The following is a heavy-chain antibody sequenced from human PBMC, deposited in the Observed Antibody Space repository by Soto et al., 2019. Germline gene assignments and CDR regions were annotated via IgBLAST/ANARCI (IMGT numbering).Heavy chain of an antibody. V-gene: IGHV1-69*13. D-gene: IGHD5-12*01. CDR3: AREGSGYNF. CDR2: IVPVFGRP. J-gene: IGHJ4*02. Sequence: ASVKVSCKASGGSFSNFGISWVRQAPGQGLEWMGGIVPVFGRPNYAQRFRGRLTITADESTSTGYMELISLRSDDTGVYYCAREGSGYNFWGQGTQVTVS. CDR1: GGSFSNFG.